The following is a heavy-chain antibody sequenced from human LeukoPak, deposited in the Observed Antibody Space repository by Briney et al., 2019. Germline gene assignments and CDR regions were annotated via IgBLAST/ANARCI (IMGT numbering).Heavy chain of an antibody. J-gene: IGHJ6*02. CDR3: ARDAGSPPPLYYYYGMDV. V-gene: IGHV4-59*01. Sequence: SETLSLTCTVSGGSISSYYWSWIRQPPGKGLEWIGYIYYSGSTNYNPSLKSRVTISVDTSKNQFSLKLSSVAAADTAVYYCARDAGSPPPLYYYYGMDVWGQGTTVTVSS. CDR2: IYYSGST. D-gene: IGHD1-26*01. CDR1: GGSISSYY.